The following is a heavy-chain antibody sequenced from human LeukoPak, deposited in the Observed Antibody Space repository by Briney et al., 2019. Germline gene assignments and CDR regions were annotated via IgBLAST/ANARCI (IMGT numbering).Heavy chain of an antibody. CDR3: ARAGLPIFYYYVDV. Sequence: ASVTVSCKASGYPFTGYYMHWVRQAPGQGLEWMGWINPNSGGTSYAQKFQGRVTMTRDTSISTAYMELSRLRSDDTAIYYCARAGLPIFYYYVDVWGRGTTVTISS. J-gene: IGHJ6*03. D-gene: IGHD5/OR15-5a*01. V-gene: IGHV1-2*02. CDR2: INPNSGGT. CDR1: GYPFTGYY.